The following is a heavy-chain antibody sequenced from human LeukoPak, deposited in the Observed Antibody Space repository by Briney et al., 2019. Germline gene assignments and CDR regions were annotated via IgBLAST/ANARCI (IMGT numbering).Heavy chain of an antibody. J-gene: IGHJ6*03. CDR2: TYSGVST. D-gene: IGHD1-20*01. Sequence: GGSLRLSCAASGFTVSINYMSWVRQAQGEGRVWVSVTYSGVSTYYADSVKGRFTISRDNSKNTLYLQMNSLRAEDTAVYYCAKGSHYNWNYYYYYMDVWGKGTTVTVSS. V-gene: IGHV3-66*01. CDR1: GFTVSINY. CDR3: AKGSHYNWNYYYYYMDV.